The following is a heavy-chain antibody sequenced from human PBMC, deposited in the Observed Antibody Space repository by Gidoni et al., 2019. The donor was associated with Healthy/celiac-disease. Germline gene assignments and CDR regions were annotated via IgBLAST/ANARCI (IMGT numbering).Heavy chain of an antibody. V-gene: IGHV4-34*01. CDR3: ARGGGMTTVTRGYFQH. D-gene: IGHD4-17*01. J-gene: IGHJ1*01. CDR1: GGSFSGYY. CDR2: INHSGST. Sequence: QVQLQQWGAGLLKPSATLSLTCAVYGGSFSGYYWSWIRQPPGKGLEWIGEINHSGSTNYNPSLKSRVTISVDTSKNQFSLKLSSVTAADTAVYYCARGGGMTTVTRGYFQHWGQGTLVTVSS.